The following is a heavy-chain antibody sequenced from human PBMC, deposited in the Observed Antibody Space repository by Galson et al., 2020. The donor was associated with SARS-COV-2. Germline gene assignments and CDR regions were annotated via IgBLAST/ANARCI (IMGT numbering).Heavy chain of an antibody. CDR3: TRFVAARNDAFDI. V-gene: IGHV3-49*03. D-gene: IGHD6-6*01. CDR2: IRSKAYGGTT. J-gene: IGHJ3*02. CDR1: GFTFGDYA. Sequence: GGSLRLSCTASGFTFGDYAMSWFRQAPGKGLEWVGCIRSKAYGGTTEYAASVKGRFTISRDDSKSIAYLQMNSLKTEDTAVYYCTRFVAARNDAFDIWGQGTMVTVSS.